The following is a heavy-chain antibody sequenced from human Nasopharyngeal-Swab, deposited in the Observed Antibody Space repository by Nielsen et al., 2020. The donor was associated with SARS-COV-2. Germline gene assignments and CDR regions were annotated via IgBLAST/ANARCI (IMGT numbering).Heavy chain of an antibody. CDR3: ARDDAYGSGSYYKPSYGMDV. J-gene: IGHJ6*02. D-gene: IGHD3-10*01. CDR2: IKQDGSEK. CDR1: GFSFSSYW. V-gene: IGHV3-7*01. Sequence: GESLKISCAASGFSFSSYWMNWVRQAPGKGLEWVANIKQDGSEKYYVDSVEGRFTISRDNAKNSLYLQMNSLRAEDTAVYYCARDDAYGSGSYYKPSYGMDVWGQGTTVTVSS.